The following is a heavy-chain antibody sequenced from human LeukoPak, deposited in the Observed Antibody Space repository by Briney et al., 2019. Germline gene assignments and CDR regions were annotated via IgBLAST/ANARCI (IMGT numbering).Heavy chain of an antibody. CDR3: ARGGRCNWNYEDY. D-gene: IGHD1-7*01. J-gene: IGHJ4*02. V-gene: IGHV1-2*02. CDR2: INPNSGGT. CDR1: GYTFTGYY. Sequence: ASVKVSCKASGYTFTGYYMHWVRQAPGQGLEWMGWINPNSGGTSYAQKFQGRVTMTRDTSISTAYMELSRLRSDDTAVYYCARGGRCNWNYEDYWGQGTLVTVSS.